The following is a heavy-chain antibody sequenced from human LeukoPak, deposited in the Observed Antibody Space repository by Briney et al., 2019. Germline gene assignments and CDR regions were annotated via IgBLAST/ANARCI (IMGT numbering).Heavy chain of an antibody. J-gene: IGHJ4*02. CDR2: INQDGSDH. CDR1: GFTFSSYW. V-gene: IGHV3-7*05. CDR3: VRGRPY. Sequence: GGSLRLSCTVSGFTFSSYWINWGRQAPGKGPEWVASINQDGSDHYYVDSVKGRFTISRDNAKDSLYLQMSSLRVEDTAVYYCVRGRPYWGQGTLVTVSS.